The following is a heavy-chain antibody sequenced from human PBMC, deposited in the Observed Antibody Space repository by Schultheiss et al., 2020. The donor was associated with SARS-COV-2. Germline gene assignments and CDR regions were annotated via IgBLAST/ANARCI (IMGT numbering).Heavy chain of an antibody. Sequence: GGSLRLSCAASGFTFSSYSMNWVRQAPGKGLEWVSSISSSSSYIYYADSVKGRFTISRDNSKNTLYLQMNSLRAEDTAVYYCARARVVLDYYYGMDVWGQGTTVTVSS. CDR2: ISSSSSYI. CDR1: GFTFSSYS. J-gene: IGHJ6*02. D-gene: IGHD3-3*01. V-gene: IGHV3-21*01. CDR3: ARARVVLDYYYGMDV.